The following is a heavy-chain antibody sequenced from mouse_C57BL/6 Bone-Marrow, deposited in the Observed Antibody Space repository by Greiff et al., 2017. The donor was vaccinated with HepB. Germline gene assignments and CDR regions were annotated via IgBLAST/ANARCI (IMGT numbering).Heavy chain of an antibody. CDR1: GYTFTDYY. CDR2: IYPGSGNT. V-gene: IGHV1-76*01. J-gene: IGHJ3*01. CDR3: AREFPYYYGSSYAWFAY. D-gene: IGHD1-1*01. Sequence: VQLQQSGAELVRPGASVKLSCKASGYTFTDYYINWVKQRPGQGLEWIARIYPGSGNTYYNEKFKGKATLTAEKSSSTAYMQLSSLTSEDSAVYFCAREFPYYYGSSYAWFAYWGQGTLVTVSA.